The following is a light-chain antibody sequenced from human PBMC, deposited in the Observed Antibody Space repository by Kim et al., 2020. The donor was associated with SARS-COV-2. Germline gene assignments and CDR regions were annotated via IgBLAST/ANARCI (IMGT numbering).Light chain of an antibody. Sequence: DIQLTQSPSSLSASVGDRVTITCQASQDINRYLNWYQQKPEKAPKLLIYDASILQTGGPSRFSGSGAGTDFTFTISSLQPEDVATYYCQQFDHIPRSFGGGTKLEI. CDR3: QQFDHIPRS. CDR2: DAS. V-gene: IGKV1-33*01. CDR1: QDINRY. J-gene: IGKJ4*01.